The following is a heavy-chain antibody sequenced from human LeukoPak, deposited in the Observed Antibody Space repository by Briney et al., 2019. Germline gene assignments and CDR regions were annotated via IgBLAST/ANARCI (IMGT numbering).Heavy chain of an antibody. CDR2: ISAGGDST. J-gene: IGHJ4*02. D-gene: IGHD1-7*01. CDR3: ARTTAYDF. V-gene: IGHV3-23*01. Sequence: GGSLRLSCAASGCTFSSYAMSWVRQAPGKGLEWVSSISAGGDSTYYADSVKGRFTISRDNSKNTLYLQINSLRAEDTAVHFCARTTAYDFWGQGTLVTVSS. CDR1: GCTFSSYA.